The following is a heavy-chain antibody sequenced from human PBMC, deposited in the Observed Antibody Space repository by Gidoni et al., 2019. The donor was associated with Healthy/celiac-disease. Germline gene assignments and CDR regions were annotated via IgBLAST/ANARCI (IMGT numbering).Heavy chain of an antibody. CDR1: GATFISYA. D-gene: IGHD6-19*01. J-gene: IGHJ3*02. CDR2: IIPIFGTA. Sequence: QVQLVQSGAAVKTPGSSVTVSCKASGATFISYAISGVRQPPGQGLVWMGGIIPIFGTANYAQKFQGRVTITADESTSTAYMELSSLRSEDTAVYYCARSPSSGWYPGSAFDIWGQGTMVTVSS. CDR3: ARSPSSGWYPGSAFDI. V-gene: IGHV1-69*01.